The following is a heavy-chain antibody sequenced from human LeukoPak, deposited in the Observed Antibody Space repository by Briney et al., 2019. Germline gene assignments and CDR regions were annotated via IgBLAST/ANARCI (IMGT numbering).Heavy chain of an antibody. J-gene: IGHJ3*02. V-gene: IGHV4-61*01. CDR1: GGSISSSSYY. Sequence: PSETLSLSCTVSGGSISSSSYYWGWIRQPPGKGLEWIGYIYYSGSTNYNPSLKSRVTISVATSKNQFSLKLTSVTAADTAVYYCARDVDSSDAFDIWGQGTMVTVSS. D-gene: IGHD3-22*01. CDR3: ARDVDSSDAFDI. CDR2: IYYSGST.